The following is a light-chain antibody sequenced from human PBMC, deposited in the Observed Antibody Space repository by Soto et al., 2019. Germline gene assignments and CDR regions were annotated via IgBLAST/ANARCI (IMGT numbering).Light chain of an antibody. CDR1: SSNIGPDSD. Sequence: QSALTKPPSVTGAPGERVTISCTGSSSNIGPDSDVHWYQHLPGAAPKLLIYDNTNRPSGVPDRFSGSKSGTSASLAITGLQAEDEADYYCQPLDKILDVYVFGTGTKVTVL. J-gene: IGLJ1*01. CDR3: QPLDKILDVYV. V-gene: IGLV1-40*01. CDR2: DNT.